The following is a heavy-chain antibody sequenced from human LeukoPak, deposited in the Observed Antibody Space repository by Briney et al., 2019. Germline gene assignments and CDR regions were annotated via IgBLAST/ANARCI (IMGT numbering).Heavy chain of an antibody. J-gene: IGHJ6*03. V-gene: IGHV3-11*01. D-gene: IGHD3-10*01. CDR1: GFTFSDYY. CDR2: ISSSGSTI. Sequence: GGSLRLSCAASGFTFSDYYMSWIRQAPGKGLEWVSYISSSGSTIYYADSVKGRFTISRDNSKNTLYLQMNSLRAEDTAVYYCAKDLGLLWFGEYAGAYMDVWGKGTTVTVSS. CDR3: AKDLGLLWFGEYAGAYMDV.